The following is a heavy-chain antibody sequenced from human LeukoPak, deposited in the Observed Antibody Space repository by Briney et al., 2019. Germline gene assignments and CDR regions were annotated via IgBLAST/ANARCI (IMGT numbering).Heavy chain of an antibody. CDR1: GGISSNFA. V-gene: IGHV1-69*05. D-gene: IGHD3-3*01. CDR2: ITGLFATA. J-gene: IGHJ5*02. CDR3: ARVGVIISDNWFDP. Sequence: SVKVSFKASGGISSNFAIHWVRQAPGQGLEWMGQITGLFATAHYAQKFQGRVTITTDESTGAVYMELSSLRSEDTAVYYCARVGVIISDNWFDPWGQGTLVTVSS.